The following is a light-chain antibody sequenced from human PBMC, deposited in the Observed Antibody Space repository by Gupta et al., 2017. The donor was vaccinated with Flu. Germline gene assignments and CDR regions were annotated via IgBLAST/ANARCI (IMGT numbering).Light chain of an antibody. V-gene: IGLV3-25*02. CDR3: QSADSTGTYEV. CDR2: KNY. J-gene: IGLJ3*02. Sequence: YELTQPSSVSVSQGQTAWITCSGDALPRYHVYWYQQKAGQAPLLLIYKNYERPSGIPERFSGSTSGTTVTLIMSGVQAEDEADYFCQSADSTGTYEVFGGGTRLTVL. CDR1: ALPRYH.